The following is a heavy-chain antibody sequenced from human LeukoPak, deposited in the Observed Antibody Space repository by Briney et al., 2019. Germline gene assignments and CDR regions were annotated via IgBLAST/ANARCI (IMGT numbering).Heavy chain of an antibody. CDR2: IVPILGIA. CDR3: ARDQGDNSYGYYAIWCAFDV. CDR1: GFTFSSYG. J-gene: IGHJ3*01. Sequence: ASVKVSCKASGFTFSSYGVSWVRQAPGQGLEWMGRIVPILGIANYAQEFQGRLIITADKATSSAYMELSSLRSEDTAVYYCARDQGDNSYGYYAIWCAFDVWGQGTMVTVSS. V-gene: IGHV1-69*04. D-gene: IGHD5-18*01.